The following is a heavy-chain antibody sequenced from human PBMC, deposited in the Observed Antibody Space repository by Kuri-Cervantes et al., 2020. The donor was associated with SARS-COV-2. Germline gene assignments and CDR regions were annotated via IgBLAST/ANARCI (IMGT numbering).Heavy chain of an antibody. V-gene: IGHV4-61*02. Sequence: SETLALSSTFGGGSISSGSYYWSWMRQPAGKGLEWIGRIYTNGSTNYNPTLKSRVTISVDTSKNQFSLKLSSVTAADTAVYYCARDLAYDSSGYAFDYWGQGTPVTVSS. CDR2: IYTNGST. D-gene: IGHD3-22*01. CDR1: GGSISSGSYY. CDR3: ARDLAYDSSGYAFDY. J-gene: IGHJ4*02.